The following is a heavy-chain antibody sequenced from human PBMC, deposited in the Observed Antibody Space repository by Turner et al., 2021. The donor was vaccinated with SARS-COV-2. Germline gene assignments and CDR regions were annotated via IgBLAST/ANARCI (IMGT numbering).Heavy chain of an antibody. CDR2: ISLSGDET. CDR1: GFTFANFV. V-gene: IGHV3-23*01. CDR3: AKKGYYYGMDV. Sequence: GQFLGLGGGGAPPGGAPTLSCAPSGFTFANFVMVWVRQAPGKGLEWVSGISLSGDETWYADSVKGRFTVSRDNSQKIVYLQMSSLRAEDTATYYCAKKGYYYGMDVWGQGTTVIVSS. J-gene: IGHJ6*02.